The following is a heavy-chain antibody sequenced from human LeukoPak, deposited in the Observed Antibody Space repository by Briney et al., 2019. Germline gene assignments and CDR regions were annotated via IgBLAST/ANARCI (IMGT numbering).Heavy chain of an antibody. Sequence: SVKVSCKASGGTFSSYAISWVRQAPGQGLEWMGGIIPIFGTANYAQKFQGRVTITADESTSTAYMELSSLRSEDTAVYYCARGPVRLGYCSGGSCYHFDYWGQGTLVTVSS. J-gene: IGHJ4*02. CDR2: IIPIFGTA. CDR1: GGTFSSYA. D-gene: IGHD2-15*01. CDR3: ARGPVRLGYCSGGSCYHFDY. V-gene: IGHV1-69*13.